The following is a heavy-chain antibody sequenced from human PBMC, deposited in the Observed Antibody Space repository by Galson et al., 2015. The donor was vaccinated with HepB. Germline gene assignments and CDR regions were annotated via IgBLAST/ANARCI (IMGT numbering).Heavy chain of an antibody. V-gene: IGHV3-23*01. J-gene: IGHJ4*02. CDR3: ARDRRDYYDSSGYSY. Sequence: SLRLSCAASGFTFSNYAMSWVRQAPGKGPEWVSAISGSGGSTYYADSVKGRFTISRDNSKNSLYLQMNSLRAEDTAVYYCARDRRDYYDSSGYSYWGQGTLVTVSS. CDR2: ISGSGGST. CDR1: GFTFSNYA. D-gene: IGHD3-22*01.